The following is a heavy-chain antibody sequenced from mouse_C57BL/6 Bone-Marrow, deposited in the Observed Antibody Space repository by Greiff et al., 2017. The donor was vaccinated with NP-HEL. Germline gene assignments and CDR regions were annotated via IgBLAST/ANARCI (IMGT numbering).Heavy chain of an antibody. J-gene: IGHJ2*01. Sequence: VPLHPSGAALVRPGTSVKMSCKASGYTFTNYWIGWAKQRPGHGLEWIGDIYPGGGYTNYNEKFKGKATLTADKSSSTAYMQFSSLTSEDSAIYYCARGDYYFDYWGQGTTLTVSS. V-gene: IGHV1-63*01. CDR3: ARGDYYFDY. CDR2: IYPGGGYT. CDR1: GYTFTNYW.